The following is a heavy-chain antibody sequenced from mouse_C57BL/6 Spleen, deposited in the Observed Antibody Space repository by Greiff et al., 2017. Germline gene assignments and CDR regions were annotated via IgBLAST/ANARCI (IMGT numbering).Heavy chain of an antibody. D-gene: IGHD2-4*01. V-gene: IGHV1-15*01. CDR1: GYTFTDYE. CDR2: IDPETGGT. CDR3: TRDDYDEGAMDY. Sequence: VQLQESGAELVRPGASVTLSCKASGYTFTDYEMHWVKQTPVHGLEWIGAIDPETGGTAYNQKFKGKAILTADKSSSTAYMELRSLTSEDSAVYYCTRDDYDEGAMDYWGQGTSVTVSS. J-gene: IGHJ4*01.